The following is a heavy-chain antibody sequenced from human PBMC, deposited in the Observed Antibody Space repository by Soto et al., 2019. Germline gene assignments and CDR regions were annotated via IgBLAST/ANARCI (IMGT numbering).Heavy chain of an antibody. CDR3: ARSRYYGSGAYTPDDN. Sequence: QVQLVQSGAEVKKPGASVKISCKASGYTFTSFYMNWVRQAPGQGLEWMGMINPSGGSTSYTQKFQGRATMTRDTSTNTNYLELSSLSSDDTAVYYCARSRYYGSGAYTPDDNWGQGTLVIVSS. CDR2: INPSGGST. D-gene: IGHD3-10*01. V-gene: IGHV1-46*03. CDR1: GYTFTSFY. J-gene: IGHJ4*02.